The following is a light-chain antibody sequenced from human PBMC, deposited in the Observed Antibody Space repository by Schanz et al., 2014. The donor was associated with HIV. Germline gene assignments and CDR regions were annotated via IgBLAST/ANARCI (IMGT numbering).Light chain of an antibody. CDR2: EGS. Sequence: QSALTQSAAGRGEKGKRKTISSPGTSSDMGSYNPLSWYQQHPRKAPKLMIYEGSTRPSGVSNRCSGSKSGNPASLTISGLRPEDEADYYCCSYAGSRKPLVFGTGRKLTVL. V-gene: IGLV2-23*01. CDR1: SSDMGSYNP. J-gene: IGLJ1*01. CDR3: CSYAGSRKPLV.